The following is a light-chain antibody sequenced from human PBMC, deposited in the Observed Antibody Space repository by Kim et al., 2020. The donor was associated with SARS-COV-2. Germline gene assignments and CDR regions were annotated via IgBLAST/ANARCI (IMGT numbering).Light chain of an antibody. CDR1: QDIVNY. Sequence: ASVGDRVTITCRASQDIVNYLAWFQQKPGKAPKSLIFAASNLQSGVPSRFSGGGSGTEFSLTISSLRPEDFGTYYCQQYTKYPLTFGGGTKVDIK. CDR2: AAS. J-gene: IGKJ4*01. V-gene: IGKV1-16*01. CDR3: QQYTKYPLT.